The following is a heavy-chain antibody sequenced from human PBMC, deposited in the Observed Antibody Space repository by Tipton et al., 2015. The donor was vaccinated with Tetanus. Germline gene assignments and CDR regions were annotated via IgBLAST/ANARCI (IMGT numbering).Heavy chain of an antibody. Sequence: QSGAEVKKPGSSVRVSCKTSGGTFNSYAISWVRQAPGQGLEWLGYMNPNTGHAAYAQKFQGRITMTSNVSITTAYLELRNLRSDDTAVYFCARGNRGSSWYFWGQGTLVAVSS. V-gene: IGHV1-8*01. CDR2: MNPNTGHA. CDR1: GGTFNSYA. D-gene: IGHD6-13*01. J-gene: IGHJ4*02. CDR3: ARGNRGSSWYF.